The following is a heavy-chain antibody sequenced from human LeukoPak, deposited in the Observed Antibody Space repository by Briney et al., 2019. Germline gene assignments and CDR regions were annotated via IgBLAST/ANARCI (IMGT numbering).Heavy chain of an antibody. Sequence: GGSLRLSCAASGFTFNSYAMHWVRQAPGKGLEWVAVISYDGSNKYYADSVKGRFTISRDNSKNTLYLQMNSLRAEDTAVYYCAKWLRVATTYFDFWGQGTLVTVSS. CDR2: ISYDGSNK. CDR3: AKWLRVATTYFDF. CDR1: GFTFNSYA. J-gene: IGHJ4*02. D-gene: IGHD5-24*01. V-gene: IGHV3-30*04.